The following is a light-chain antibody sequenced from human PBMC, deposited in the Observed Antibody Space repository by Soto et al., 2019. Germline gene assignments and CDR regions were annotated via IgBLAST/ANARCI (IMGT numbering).Light chain of an antibody. Sequence: DIQMTQSPSTLFASVGDTVTITCRASQGISSNLAWYQQKPGKAPKLLIYAASTLQSGVPSRFSGSGYGTDFTLTISTLQPEDVGIYYCQQGHATPLTFGQGTRLEIK. V-gene: IGKV1-39*01. CDR2: AAS. CDR1: QGISSN. J-gene: IGKJ5*01. CDR3: QQGHATPLT.